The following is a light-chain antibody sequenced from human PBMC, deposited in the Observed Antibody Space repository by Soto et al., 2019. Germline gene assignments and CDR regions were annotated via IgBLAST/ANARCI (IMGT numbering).Light chain of an antibody. CDR2: DAS. Sequence: EIVLTQSPDTLSLSPGERATLSCWASHSVTTHLAWFQQRPGQTPRLLIYDASTRAPGIPARFSGRGSGADFTLTISSLEPEDFVMYYCQQYGSSPITFGQGTRLEIK. CDR3: QQYGSSPIT. J-gene: IGKJ5*01. V-gene: IGKV3-11*01. CDR1: HSVTTH.